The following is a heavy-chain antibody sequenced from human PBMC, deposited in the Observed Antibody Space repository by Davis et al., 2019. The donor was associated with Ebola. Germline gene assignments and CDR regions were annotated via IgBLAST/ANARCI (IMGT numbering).Heavy chain of an antibody. J-gene: IGHJ4*02. CDR2: IYPRDSDT. V-gene: IGHV5-51*01. CDR1: GDSFTSYW. D-gene: IGHD5-24*01. CDR3: ARQRDGYNWDFDY. Sequence: GESLKISCRVSGDSFTSYWIAWVRQLPGKGLEWMGIIYPRDSDTRYSPSFQGQVTISADKSISTAYLQWSSLKASDTAMYYCARQRDGYNWDFDYWGQGTLVTVSS.